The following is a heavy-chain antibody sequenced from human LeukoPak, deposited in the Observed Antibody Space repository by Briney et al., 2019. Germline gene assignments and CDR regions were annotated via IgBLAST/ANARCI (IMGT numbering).Heavy chain of an antibody. V-gene: IGHV4-34*01. D-gene: IGHD6-13*01. Sequence: SETLSLTCAVYGGSFSGYYWSWIRQPPGKGLEWIGEINHSGSTNYNPSLKSRVTISVDTSKNQFSLKLSSVTAADTAVYYCARGPRYSSSWSLGGWFDPWGQGTLVTVSS. CDR1: GGSFSGYY. J-gene: IGHJ5*02. CDR3: ARGPRYSSSWSLGGWFDP. CDR2: INHSGST.